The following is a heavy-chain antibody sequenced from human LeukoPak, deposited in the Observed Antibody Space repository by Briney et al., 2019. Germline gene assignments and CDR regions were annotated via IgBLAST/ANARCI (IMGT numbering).Heavy chain of an antibody. CDR1: GGSISSYY. Sequence: SETLSLTCTVSGGSISSYYWSWIRQPPGKGLEWIGYIYYSGSTNYNPSLKSRVTISVDTSKNQFSLKLSSVTAADTAVYYCARDPGRITIFGVVKGGYYFDYWGQGTLVTVSS. J-gene: IGHJ4*02. CDR3: ARDPGRITIFGVVKGGYYFDY. D-gene: IGHD3-3*01. CDR2: IYYSGST. V-gene: IGHV4-59*12.